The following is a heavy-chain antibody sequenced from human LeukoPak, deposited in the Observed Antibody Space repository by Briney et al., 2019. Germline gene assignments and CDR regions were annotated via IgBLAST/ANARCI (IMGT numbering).Heavy chain of an antibody. J-gene: IGHJ4*02. V-gene: IGHV3-21*01. Sequence: GGSLRLSCAASGFTFSSYSMNWVRQAPGKGLEWVSSISSSSSYIYYADSVEGRFTISRDNAKNSLYLQMNSLRAEDTAVYYCAMATIPYYFDYWGQGTLVTVSS. CDR2: ISSSSSYI. CDR1: GFTFSSYS. CDR3: AMATIPYYFDY. D-gene: IGHD5-24*01.